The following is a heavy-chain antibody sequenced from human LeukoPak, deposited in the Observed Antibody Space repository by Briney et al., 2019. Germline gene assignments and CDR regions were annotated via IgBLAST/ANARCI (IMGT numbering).Heavy chain of an antibody. CDR1: GGSIRSYY. CDR2: IYYSGRT. V-gene: IGHV4-59*08. Sequence: PSETLSLTCTVSGGSIRSYYWSWIRQPPGKGLEGIGYIYYSGRTNFNPSLKSLGTISLDTSKNQFPLKLSSVTAADTAVYYCARLGYCSGGSCYSRGFDYWGQGTLVTVSS. J-gene: IGHJ4*02. CDR3: ARLGYCSGGSCYSRGFDY. D-gene: IGHD2-15*01.